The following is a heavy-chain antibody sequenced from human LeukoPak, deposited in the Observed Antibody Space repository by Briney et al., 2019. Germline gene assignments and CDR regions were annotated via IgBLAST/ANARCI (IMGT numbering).Heavy chain of an antibody. Sequence: PGGSLRLSCAASGFTFSSYAMHWVRQAPGKGLEYVSAISSNGGSTYYANPVKGRFTISRDNSKNTLYLQMGSLRAEDMAVYYCARDSSGSSWYGYFQHWGQGTLVTVSS. CDR2: ISSNGGST. CDR3: ARDSSGSSWYGYFQH. D-gene: IGHD6-13*01. CDR1: GFTFSSYA. J-gene: IGHJ1*01. V-gene: IGHV3-64*01.